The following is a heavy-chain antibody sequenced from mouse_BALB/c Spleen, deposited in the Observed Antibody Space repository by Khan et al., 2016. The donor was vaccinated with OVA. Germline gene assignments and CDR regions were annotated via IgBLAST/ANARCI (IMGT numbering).Heavy chain of an antibody. CDR1: GFTFSAFA. D-gene: IGHD1-1*01. Sequence: EVQLQESGGDLVKPGGSLKLSCSASGFTFSAFAMSWVRQTPEKSLEWVATIGSGGDYIYYPDSVKGQFTISRDNAKNTLYLQMSSLRSEDTAMYYCARHNYGPFAYWGQGTLVTVSA. V-gene: IGHV5-9-3*01. CDR3: ARHNYGPFAY. CDR2: IGSGGDYI. J-gene: IGHJ3*01.